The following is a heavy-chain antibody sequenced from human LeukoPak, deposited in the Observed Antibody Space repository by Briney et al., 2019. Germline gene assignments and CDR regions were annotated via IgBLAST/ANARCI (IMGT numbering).Heavy chain of an antibody. Sequence: SVXVXXKXSGYTFTSYYMHWVRQAPGQGLEWMGWISPYNGNTKCAQKLQGRVTITTDTSTTTAYMELRRLRSDDTAVYQCARVNSGWYTGWFDPWGQGTLVTVSS. J-gene: IGHJ5*02. CDR3: ARVNSGWYTGWFDP. CDR2: ISPYNGNT. V-gene: IGHV1-18*04. D-gene: IGHD6-19*01. CDR1: GYTFTSYY.